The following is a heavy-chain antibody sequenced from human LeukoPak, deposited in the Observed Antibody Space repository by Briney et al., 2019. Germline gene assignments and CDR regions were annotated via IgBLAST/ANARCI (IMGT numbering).Heavy chain of an antibody. CDR1: GYTFTSYA. D-gene: IGHD3-22*01. CDR3: ATATADGYYFLYFDY. CDR2: INTNTGNP. J-gene: IGHJ4*02. V-gene: IGHV7-4-1*02. Sequence: GASVKVSCKASGYTFTSYAMNWVRQAPGQGLEWMGWINTNTGNPTYAQGFTGRFVFSLDTSVSTAYLQISSLKAEDTAVYYCATATADGYYFLYFDYWGQGTLVTVSS.